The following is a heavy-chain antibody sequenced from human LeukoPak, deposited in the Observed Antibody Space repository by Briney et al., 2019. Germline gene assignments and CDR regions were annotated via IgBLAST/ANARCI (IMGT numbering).Heavy chain of an antibody. J-gene: IGHJ4*02. V-gene: IGHV3-48*02. CDR3: ARAAGWLQSLAY. Sequence: GGSLRLSCAASGFTFSSYSMNWVRQAPGKGLEWVSYISSSSSTIYYADSVKGRFTISRDTAKNSLYLQMNTLRDEDTAVYYCARAAGWLQSLAYWGQGTLVTVSS. D-gene: IGHD5-24*01. CDR1: GFTFSSYS. CDR2: ISSSSSTI.